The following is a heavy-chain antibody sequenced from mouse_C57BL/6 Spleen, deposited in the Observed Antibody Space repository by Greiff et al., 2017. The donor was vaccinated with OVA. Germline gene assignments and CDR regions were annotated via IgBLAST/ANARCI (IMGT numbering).Heavy chain of an antibody. Sequence: QVQLQQPGAELVRPGSSVKLSCKASGYTFTSYWMHWVKQRPIQGLEWIGNIDPSDSETHYNQKFKDKATLTVDKSSSTAYMQLSSLTSEDSAVYYCARDYGSEAWFAYWGQGTLVTVSA. CDR1: GYTFTSYW. CDR3: ARDYGSEAWFAY. V-gene: IGHV1-52*01. D-gene: IGHD1-1*01. CDR2: IDPSDSET. J-gene: IGHJ3*01.